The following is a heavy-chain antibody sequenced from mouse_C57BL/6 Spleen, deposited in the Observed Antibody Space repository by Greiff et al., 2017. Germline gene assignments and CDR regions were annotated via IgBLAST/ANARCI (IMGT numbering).Heavy chain of an antibody. CDR2: INPNNGGT. V-gene: IGHV1-26*01. J-gene: IGHJ1*03. Sequence: VQLQQSGPELVKPGASVKISCKASGYTFTDYYMNWVKQSPGKGLEWIGDINPNNGGTSYNQKFKGKATLTVDKSSSTAYMELRSLTSEDSAVYYGARSDGYYSRNWYFDVWGTGTTVTVSS. CDR3: ARSDGYYSRNWYFDV. D-gene: IGHD2-3*01. CDR1: GYTFTDYY.